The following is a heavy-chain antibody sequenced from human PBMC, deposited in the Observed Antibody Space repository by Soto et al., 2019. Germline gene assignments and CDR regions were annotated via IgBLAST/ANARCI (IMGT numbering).Heavy chain of an antibody. Sequence: ASVKVSCKASGYTFTGYYIHWVRQAPGQGLEWMGWINPNSGGTNYAQKFQGRVTMTRDTSISTAYMELSRLRSDDTAVYYCARAKNPTVTTDYWGQGTLVTVSS. CDR2: INPNSGGT. CDR3: ARAKNPTVTTDY. J-gene: IGHJ4*02. D-gene: IGHD4-17*01. V-gene: IGHV1-2*02. CDR1: GYTFTGYY.